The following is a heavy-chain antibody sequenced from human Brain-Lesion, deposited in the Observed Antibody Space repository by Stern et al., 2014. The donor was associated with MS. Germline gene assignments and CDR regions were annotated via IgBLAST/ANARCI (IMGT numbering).Heavy chain of an antibody. V-gene: IGHV4-39*02. D-gene: IGHD6-19*01. CDR1: GGSIGRSSYY. CDR2: IFSTGST. J-gene: IGHJ4*02. CDR3: ARGAGVFDS. Sequence: VQLVESGPGLVKPSETLSLTCTVSGGSIGRSSYYWGWIRQPPGKGLEWIGNIFSTGSTFYDPSLQIRVTISLDTSNNHFSLSLNSVTAADTAVYYCARGAGVFDSWGQGTLVTVSP.